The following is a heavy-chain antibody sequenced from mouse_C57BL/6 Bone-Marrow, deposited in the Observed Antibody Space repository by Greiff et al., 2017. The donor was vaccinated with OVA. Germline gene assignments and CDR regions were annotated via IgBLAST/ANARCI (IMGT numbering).Heavy chain of an antibody. V-gene: IGHV1-52*01. D-gene: IGHD1-1*01. CDR3: ARPLTTVVADWYFDV. J-gene: IGHJ1*03. Sequence: QVQLQQPGAELVRPGSSVKLSCKASGYTFTSYWMHWVKQRPIQGLEWIGNIDPSDSEPHYNQKFKDKATLTVDKSSSTAYMQLSSLTSEDSAVYYCARPLTTVVADWYFDVWGTGTTVTVSS. CDR1: GYTFTSYW. CDR2: IDPSDSEP.